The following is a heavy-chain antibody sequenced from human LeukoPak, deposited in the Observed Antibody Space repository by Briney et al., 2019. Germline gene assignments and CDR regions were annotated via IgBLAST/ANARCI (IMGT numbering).Heavy chain of an antibody. V-gene: IGHV5-51*01. J-gene: IGHJ4*02. CDR3: AGLELGAMVTPFDY. D-gene: IGHD5-18*01. CDR2: SYPGDSDT. Sequence: GESLKISCKGSGYSFTSYWIGWVRQLPGKGLEWMGISYPGDSDTRYSPSFQGQVTISADKSISTAYLQWSSLKAPATAMYYGAGLELGAMVTPFDYWGQGTLVTVSS. CDR1: GYSFTSYW.